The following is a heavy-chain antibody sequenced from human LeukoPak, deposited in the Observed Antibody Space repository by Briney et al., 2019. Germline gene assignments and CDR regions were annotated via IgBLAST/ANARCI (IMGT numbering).Heavy chain of an antibody. V-gene: IGHV3-72*01. CDR3: GRAGYAHGLDV. CDR1: GFTRSDHD. CDR2: ITNKGRGFTT. J-gene: IGHJ6*02. D-gene: IGHD5-12*01. Sequence: GGSLRLSCAASGFTRSDHDMDWVRQAPGKGLEWVGRITNKGRGFTTEYAASVNGRFTISRDESQNSLYLQMKSLKTDDTAVYYGGRAGYAHGLDVWGQGTTVTVSS.